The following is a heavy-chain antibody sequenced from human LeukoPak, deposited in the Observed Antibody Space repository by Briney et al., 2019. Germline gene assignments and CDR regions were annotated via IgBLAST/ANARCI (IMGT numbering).Heavy chain of an antibody. Sequence: QTLSLTCTFSGFSLSTSGMYVSWLRQSPGKALEWLALIDWDDDKYYNTSLKTRLTISKDTSKNQVVLTMTNMDPVDTATYYCARNRGLGSGSYSDYWGQGTLVTVSS. V-gene: IGHV2-70*01. CDR3: ARNRGLGSGSYSDY. D-gene: IGHD3-10*01. CDR2: IDWDDDK. J-gene: IGHJ4*02. CDR1: GFSLSTSGMY.